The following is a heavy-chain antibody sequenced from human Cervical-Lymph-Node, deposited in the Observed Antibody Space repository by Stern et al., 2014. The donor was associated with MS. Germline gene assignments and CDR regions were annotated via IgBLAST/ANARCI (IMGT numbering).Heavy chain of an antibody. D-gene: IGHD2-15*01. V-gene: IGHV3-30*18. CDR1: GFSLSNHN. J-gene: IGHJ4*02. CDR2: ISFDGSKK. Sequence: VQLVQSGGGVVQPGGSLTLSCAASGFSLSNHNMHWVRQAPGKGLEWVTIISFDGSKKSYADSVMGRFTVSRGNSENTLFLHMNSLRAEDTAVYYCAKDDRWSFDYWGQGTLVAVSS. CDR3: AKDDRWSFDY.